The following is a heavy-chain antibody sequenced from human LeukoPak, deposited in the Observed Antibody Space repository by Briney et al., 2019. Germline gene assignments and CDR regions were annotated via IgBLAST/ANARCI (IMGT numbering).Heavy chain of an antibody. V-gene: IGHV1-18*04. Sequence: ASVKVSCKASGYTFTGYYMHWVRQAPGQGLEWMGWISAYNGNTNYAQKLQGRVTMTTDTSTSTAYMELRSLRSDDTAVYYCARDRGYYDSSGYYSTFDYWGQGTLVTVSS. D-gene: IGHD3-22*01. CDR1: GYTFTGYY. CDR3: ARDRGYYDSSGYYSTFDY. CDR2: ISAYNGNT. J-gene: IGHJ4*02.